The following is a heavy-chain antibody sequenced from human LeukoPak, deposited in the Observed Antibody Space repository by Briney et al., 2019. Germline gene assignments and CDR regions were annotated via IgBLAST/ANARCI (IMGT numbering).Heavy chain of an antibody. D-gene: IGHD1-26*01. CDR2: IYYSGST. V-gene: IGHV4-59*08. CDR1: GGSISSYY. J-gene: IGHJ3*02. Sequence: SETLSLTCTVSGGSISSYYWSWIRQPPGKGLEWIGYIYYSGSTNYNPSLKSRVTISVDTSKHQFSLKLSSVTAADTAVYYCARHHPAGGATAAFDIWGQGTMVTVST. CDR3: ARHHPAGGATAAFDI.